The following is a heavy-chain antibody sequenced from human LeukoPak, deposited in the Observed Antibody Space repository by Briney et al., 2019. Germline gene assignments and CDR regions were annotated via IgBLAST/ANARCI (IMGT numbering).Heavy chain of an antibody. J-gene: IGHJ4*02. CDR2: IYTSGSN. D-gene: IGHD3-10*01. Sequence: SETLSLTCTVSGGSISSYYWSWIRQPAGKGLEWIGRIYTSGSNNYNPSLKSRVTMSVDTSKNQFSLKLSSVTAADTAVYYCASLGRGSGSYYSVGYFDYWGQGTLVTVSS. V-gene: IGHV4-4*07. CDR3: ASLGRGSGSYYSVGYFDY. CDR1: GGSISSYY.